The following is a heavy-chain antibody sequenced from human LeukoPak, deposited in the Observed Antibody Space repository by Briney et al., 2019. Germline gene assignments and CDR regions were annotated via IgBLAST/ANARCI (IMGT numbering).Heavy chain of an antibody. J-gene: IGHJ6*03. Sequence: GGSLKLSCAASGFTFSGSAMHWVRQASGKGLEWVALIKGKPNISRTAYAASVKGRFTISRDDSKNTAYLQMNSLRAEDTAVYYCARGLGGCSSTSCYPLYYYYYMDVWGKGTTVTVSS. CDR1: GFTFSGSA. CDR2: IKGKPNISRT. CDR3: ARGLGGCSSTSCYPLYYYYYMDV. D-gene: IGHD2-2*01. V-gene: IGHV3-73*01.